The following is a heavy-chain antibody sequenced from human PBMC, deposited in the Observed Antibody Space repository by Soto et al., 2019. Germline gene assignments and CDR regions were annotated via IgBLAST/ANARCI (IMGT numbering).Heavy chain of an antibody. V-gene: IGHV4-34*01. CDR1: GGSFSGYN. D-gene: IGHD6-19*01. Sequence: PSETLSLTCAVDGGSFSGYNWSWIRQPPGKGLEWIGEINHSGSTNYNPSLKSRVTISVDTSKNQFSLKLSSVTAADTAVYCCARGIAVAGVMGGSFDYWGQGTLVTVSS. J-gene: IGHJ4*02. CDR2: INHSGST. CDR3: ARGIAVAGVMGGSFDY.